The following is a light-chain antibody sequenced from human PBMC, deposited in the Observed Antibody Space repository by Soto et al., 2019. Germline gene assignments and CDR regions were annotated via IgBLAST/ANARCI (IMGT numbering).Light chain of an antibody. CDR2: GAS. CDR3: QQYNSYST. J-gene: IGKJ1*01. CDR1: QGVSSSY. V-gene: IGKV3-20*01. Sequence: EIVLTQSPGTLSLSPVERATLSGRASQGVSSSYVACYQQKPGQAPRLLIYGASSRATGIPDRFSGSGSGTEFTLTISSLQHDDFATYYCQQYNSYSTFGQGTKVDIK.